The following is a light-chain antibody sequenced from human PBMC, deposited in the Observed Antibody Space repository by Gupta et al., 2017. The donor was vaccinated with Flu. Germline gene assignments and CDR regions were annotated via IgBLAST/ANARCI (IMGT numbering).Light chain of an antibody. CDR1: QAISSS. CDR2: AAS. CDR3: QQRNCYPPLT. V-gene: IGKV1-9*01. J-gene: IGKJ5*01. Sequence: DIKSSQSPSFFSASVGDRVTITCPVSQAISSSLAWYKQTPGKAPNLVIYAASTLQSGVPSRFSGSHCATLFPLTIRSRQPDDFAAYHFQQRNCYPPLTFGQGTLMEIK.